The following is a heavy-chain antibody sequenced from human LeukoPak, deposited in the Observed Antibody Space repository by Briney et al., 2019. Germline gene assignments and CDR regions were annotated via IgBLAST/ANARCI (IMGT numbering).Heavy chain of an antibody. CDR1: GFTFSSYW. J-gene: IGHJ4*02. CDR2: ISGSGGST. CDR3: AKAYCSSTSCSDY. D-gene: IGHD2-2*01. Sequence: AGGSLRLSCAASGFTFSSYWMSWVRQAPGKGLEWVSAISGSGGSTYYADSVKGRFTISRDNSKNTLYLQMNSLRAEDTAVYYCAKAYCSSTSCSDYWGQGTLVTVSS. V-gene: IGHV3-23*01.